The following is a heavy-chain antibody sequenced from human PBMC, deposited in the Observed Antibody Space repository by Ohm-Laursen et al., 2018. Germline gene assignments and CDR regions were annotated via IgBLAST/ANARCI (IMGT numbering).Heavy chain of an antibody. D-gene: IGHD1-26*01. J-gene: IGHJ3*02. Sequence: SLRLSCAASGFTLARFWMKWVRQTPGKGLEWVANMNHDGSLINYVDSVKGRFTISRDNAKNAVYLQMDSLRLEDTAVYYCARDISPVIVGVAFDVFDIWGQGTMVTVSS. CDR2: MNHDGSLI. V-gene: IGHV3-7*01. CDR1: GFTLARFW. CDR3: ARDISPVIVGVAFDVFDI.